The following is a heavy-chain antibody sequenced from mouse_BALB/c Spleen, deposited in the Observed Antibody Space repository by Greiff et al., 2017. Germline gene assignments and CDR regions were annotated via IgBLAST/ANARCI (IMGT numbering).Heavy chain of an antibody. CDR2: INPSTGYT. CDR1: GYTFTSYW. D-gene: IGHD1-2*01. Sequence: VQLQQSGAELAKPGASVKMSCKASGYTFTSYWMHWVKQRPGQGLEWIGYINPSTGYTEYNQKFKDKATLTADKSSSTAYMQLSSLTSEDSAVYYCASTTAHAMDYWGQGTSVTVSS. CDR3: ASTTAHAMDY. V-gene: IGHV1-7*01. J-gene: IGHJ4*01.